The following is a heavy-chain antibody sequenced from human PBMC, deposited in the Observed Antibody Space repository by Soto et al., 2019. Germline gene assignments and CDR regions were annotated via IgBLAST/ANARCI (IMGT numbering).Heavy chain of an antibody. V-gene: IGHV4-31*03. CDR2: IYYSGST. CDR3: ARARPDYDFWSGLPSINWFDP. Sequence: SETLSLTCTVSGGSISSGGYYWSWIRQHPGKGLEWIGYIYYSGSTYYNSSLKSRVTISVDTSKNQFSLKLSSVTAADTAVYYCARARPDYDFWSGLPSINWFDPWGQGTLVTVSS. D-gene: IGHD3-3*01. J-gene: IGHJ5*02. CDR1: GGSISSGGYY.